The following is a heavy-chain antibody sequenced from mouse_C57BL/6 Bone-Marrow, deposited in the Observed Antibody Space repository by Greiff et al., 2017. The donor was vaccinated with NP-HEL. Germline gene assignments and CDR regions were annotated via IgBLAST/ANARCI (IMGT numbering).Heavy chain of an antibody. CDR2: IRLKSDNYAT. J-gene: IGHJ4*01. CDR1: GFTFSNYW. D-gene: IGHD1-1*01. V-gene: IGHV6-3*01. Sequence: EVKLMESGGGLVQPGGSMKLSCVASGFTFSNYWMNWVRQSPEKGLEWVAQIRLKSDNYATHYAESVKGRFTISRDDSKSSVYLQMNNLRAEDTGIYYCTVGTTVVEDAMDYWGQGTSVTVSS. CDR3: TVGTTVVEDAMDY.